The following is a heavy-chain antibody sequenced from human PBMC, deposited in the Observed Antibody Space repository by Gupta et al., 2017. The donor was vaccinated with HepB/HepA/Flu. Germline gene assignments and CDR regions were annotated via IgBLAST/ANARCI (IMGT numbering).Heavy chain of an antibody. CDR2: INPSGGST. Sequence: QVQLVQSGAEVKKPGASVKVSCKASGYTFTSYYMHWVRQAPGQGLEWMGIINPSGGSTSYAKKFQGRVTMTRDTSTSTVYMELSSLRSEDTAVYYCARGQLLSFWTNAFDIWGQGTMVTVSS. J-gene: IGHJ3*02. CDR1: GYTFTSYY. D-gene: IGHD2-2*01. CDR3: ARGQLLSFWTNAFDI. V-gene: IGHV1-46*01.